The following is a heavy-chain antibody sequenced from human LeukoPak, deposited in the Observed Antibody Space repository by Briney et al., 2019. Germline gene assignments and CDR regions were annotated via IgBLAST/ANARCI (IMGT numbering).Heavy chain of an antibody. CDR3: AKGTGASAWLADY. Sequence: GGSLRLSCAASGFTFSNYWMHWVRQAPGKGLEWVSYISGSGSSIDYADSVGGRFTIYRDSAKNSVYLQMNNLRAEDTAVYYCAKGTGASAWLADYWGQGTLVTVSS. CDR1: GFTFSNYW. V-gene: IGHV3-48*01. D-gene: IGHD6-19*01. CDR2: ISGSGSSI. J-gene: IGHJ4*02.